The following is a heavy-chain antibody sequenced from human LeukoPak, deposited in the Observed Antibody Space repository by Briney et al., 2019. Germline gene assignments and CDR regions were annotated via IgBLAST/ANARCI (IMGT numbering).Heavy chain of an antibody. CDR3: AGGNLAEHDAFDI. CDR1: GFTFSFYA. D-gene: IGHD1/OR15-1a*01. Sequence: GGSLRVSCAASGFTFSFYAMSWVRQAPGKGLEWVAGITSSGNTTYYADPVKGRFTISRDNSKNTLYLQMNSLRAEDTAVYYCAGGNLAEHDAFDIWGQGTMVTVSS. J-gene: IGHJ3*02. CDR2: ITSSGNTT. V-gene: IGHV3-23*01.